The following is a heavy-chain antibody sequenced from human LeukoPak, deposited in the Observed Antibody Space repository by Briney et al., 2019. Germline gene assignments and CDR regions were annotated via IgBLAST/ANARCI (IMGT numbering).Heavy chain of an antibody. CDR2: ISYSRST. CDR1: GGSLNNNY. J-gene: IGHJ4*02. CDR3: ARHLTDRTTVAGEFDY. Sequence: SETMSLTSTVSGGSLNNNYWSWVRQPPGKGLEWIGYISYSRSTNYNPSLESRVSISMASSRAQFSLQVNSVTAADTAVYFCARHLTDRTTVAGEFDYWGQGILVSVSS. V-gene: IGHV4-59*08. D-gene: IGHD6-19*01.